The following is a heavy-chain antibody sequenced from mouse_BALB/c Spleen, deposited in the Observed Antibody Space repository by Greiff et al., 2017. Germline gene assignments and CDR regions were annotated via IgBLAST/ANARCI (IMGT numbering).Heavy chain of an antibody. CDR3: ARDYGSRGWFAY. Sequence: EVKLQESGPSLVKPSQTLSLTCSVTGDSITSGYWNWIRKFPGNKLEYMGYISYSGSTYYNPSLKSRISITRDTSKNQYYLQLNSVTTEDTATYYCARDYGSRGWFAYWGQGTLVTVSA. CDR2: ISYSGST. D-gene: IGHD1-1*01. V-gene: IGHV3-8*02. J-gene: IGHJ3*01. CDR1: GDSITSGY.